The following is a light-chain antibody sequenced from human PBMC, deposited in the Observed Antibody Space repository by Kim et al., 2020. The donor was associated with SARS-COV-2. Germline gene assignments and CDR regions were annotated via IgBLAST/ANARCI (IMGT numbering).Light chain of an antibody. CDR1: QSIINY. J-gene: IGKJ2*01. V-gene: IGKV1-39*01. Sequence: DIQMTQSPSSLSASVGDRITISCRASQSIINYLNWYQQTPGKAPRLLIYAASTLRSGVPSRFSGSGSGTDFTLTISSLQPEDSATYYCQQSYTTLYTFGPGPSWRS. CDR3: QQSYTTLYT. CDR2: AAS.